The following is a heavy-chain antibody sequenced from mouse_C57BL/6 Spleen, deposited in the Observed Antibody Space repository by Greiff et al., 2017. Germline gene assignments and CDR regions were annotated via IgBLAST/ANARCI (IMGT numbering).Heavy chain of an antibody. Sequence: QLQLQQPGAELVMPGASVKLSCKASGYTFTSYWMHWVTPRPGQGLEWIGEIDPSDSYTNYNQKFKGKSTLTVDKSSSTTYMQLSRLTSEDSAVYYCARYGNGSSYRYVEVWGTGTTVTVSS. D-gene: IGHD1-1*01. CDR2: IDPSDSYT. CDR3: ARYGNGSSYRYVEV. V-gene: IGHV1-69*01. CDR1: GYTFTSYW. J-gene: IGHJ1*03.